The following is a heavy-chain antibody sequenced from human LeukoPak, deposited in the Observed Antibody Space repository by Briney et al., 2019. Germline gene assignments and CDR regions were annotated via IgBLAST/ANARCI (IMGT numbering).Heavy chain of an antibody. CDR3: ARVGGSGSYYYGMDV. Sequence: PSETLSLTCTASAVPISSYYWSWIRQPPGQGLEWIGYIYDSGTTNYNPSLKSRVTISVDTSKNQFSLKLSSVTAADTAVYYCARVGGSGSYYYGMDVWGQGTTVTVSS. D-gene: IGHD3-10*01. CDR2: IYDSGTT. V-gene: IGHV4-59*01. CDR1: AVPISSYY. J-gene: IGHJ6*02.